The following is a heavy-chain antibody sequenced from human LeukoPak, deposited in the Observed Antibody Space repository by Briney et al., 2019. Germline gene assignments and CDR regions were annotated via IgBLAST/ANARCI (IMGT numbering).Heavy chain of an antibody. CDR2: IRDKANGGTT. D-gene: IGHD2-15*01. V-gene: IGHV3-49*04. J-gene: IGHJ4*02. Sequence: PAGSLRLSCATSGFNFGEFVVSWVRKSPGTGLEWVGFIRDKANGGTTEYAASVEGRFMIARDDSKGLAYLEMNSLKVDDTGTYYCSREFAADWSQGALVTVSS. CDR3: SREFAAD. CDR1: GFNFGEFV.